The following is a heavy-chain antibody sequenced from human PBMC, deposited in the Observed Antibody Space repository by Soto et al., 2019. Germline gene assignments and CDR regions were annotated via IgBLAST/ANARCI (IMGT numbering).Heavy chain of an antibody. Sequence: SETLSLTCTVSGDSISSYYWSWIRQPPGKGLEWIGYIYYSGSTNYNPSLKSRVTISVDTSKNQFSLKLSSVTAADTAVYYCARDLRYDSYGYLGAFDIWGQGTMVTVSS. CDR3: ARDLRYDSYGYLGAFDI. J-gene: IGHJ3*02. CDR1: GDSISSYY. D-gene: IGHD5-18*01. V-gene: IGHV4-59*01. CDR2: IYYSGST.